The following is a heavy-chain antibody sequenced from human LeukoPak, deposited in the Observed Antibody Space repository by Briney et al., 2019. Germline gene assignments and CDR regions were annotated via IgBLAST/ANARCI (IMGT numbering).Heavy chain of an antibody. CDR1: TASISSYY. CDR2: IYYSGST. J-gene: IGHJ4*02. V-gene: IGHV4-59*01. Sequence: SQTRSLTSTVDTASISSYYWGWIRQPQEKGLEWIGSIYYSGSTNYNPYLKSRVTISVDTSKNQFSLELSSVTAADTAVYYCARVGTYGSGSYLSWSDYWRQGTLVTVCS. CDR3: ARVGTYGSGSYLSWSDY. D-gene: IGHD3-10*01.